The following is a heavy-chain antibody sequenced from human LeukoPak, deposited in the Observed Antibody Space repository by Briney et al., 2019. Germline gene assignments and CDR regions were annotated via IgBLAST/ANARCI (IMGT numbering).Heavy chain of an antibody. CDR3: ARVGYSSGWTYFDY. Sequence: GASVKVSCKASGYTFTSYGISWVRQATGQGLEWMGWMNPNSGNTGYAQKFQGRVTMTRNTSISTAYMELSSLRSGDTAVYYCARVGYSSGWTYFDYWGQGTLVTVSS. V-gene: IGHV1-8*02. CDR1: GYTFTSYG. D-gene: IGHD6-19*01. CDR2: MNPNSGNT. J-gene: IGHJ4*02.